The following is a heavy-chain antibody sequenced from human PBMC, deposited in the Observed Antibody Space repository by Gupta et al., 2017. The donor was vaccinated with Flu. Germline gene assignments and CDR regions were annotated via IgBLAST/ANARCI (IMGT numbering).Heavy chain of an antibody. D-gene: IGHD2-15*01. Sequence: QLQLQESGPGLVKPSETLSLTCTVSGGSISSSSYYWGWIRQPPGKGLEWIGSIYYSGSTYYNPSLKSRVTISVDTSKNQFSLKLSSVTAADTAVYYCARHKYARDIVVVVAATWGQGTLVTVSS. J-gene: IGHJ4*02. V-gene: IGHV4-39*01. CDR3: ARHKYARDIVVVVAAT. CDR2: IYYSGST. CDR1: GGSISSSSYY.